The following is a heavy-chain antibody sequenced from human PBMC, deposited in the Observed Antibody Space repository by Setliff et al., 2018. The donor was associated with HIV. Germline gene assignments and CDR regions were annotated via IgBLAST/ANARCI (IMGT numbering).Heavy chain of an antibody. CDR1: GPSTYIHY. CDR2: IYSTGST. D-gene: IGHD4-17*01. Sequence: PSETLSLTCTVSGPSTYIHYWSWIRQSPGKACEWIGYIYSTGSTNYNPSLQSRVTISMVASRNQFSLKVTSVAAADTAVYYCAKGAGFYGDYTFDHWGQGRQVTVSS. V-gene: IGHV4-59*11. CDR3: AKGAGFYGDYTFDH. J-gene: IGHJ4*02.